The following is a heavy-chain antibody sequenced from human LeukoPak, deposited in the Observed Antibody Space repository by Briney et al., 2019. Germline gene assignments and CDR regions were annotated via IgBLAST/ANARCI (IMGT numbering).Heavy chain of an antibody. CDR2: IYTSGST. CDR1: GGSISSGSYY. CDR3: ARESYYYDSSGYYIRFDP. Sequence: SQTLSLTCTVSGGSISSGSYYWSWIRQPAGKGLEWIGRIYTSGSTNYNPSLKSRVTISVDTSKNQFSLKLSSVTAADTAVYYFARESYYYDSSGYYIRFDPWGQGTLVTVSS. J-gene: IGHJ5*02. V-gene: IGHV4-61*02. D-gene: IGHD3-22*01.